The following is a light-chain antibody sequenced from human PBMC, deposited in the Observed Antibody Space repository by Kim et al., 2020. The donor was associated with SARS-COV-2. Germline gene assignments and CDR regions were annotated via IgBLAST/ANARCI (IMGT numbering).Light chain of an antibody. CDR3: NSRDSNDYVV. V-gene: IGLV3-19*01. J-gene: IGLJ2*01. CDR1: SLRIYY. CDR2: GKD. Sequence: SSELTQDPAVSVALGQTVRITCQGDSLRIYYATWYQQKPGQAPKVVIYGKDNRPSGVPDRFSGSSSGNTAYLTITGTQAGDEADYYCNSRDSNDYVVFGG.